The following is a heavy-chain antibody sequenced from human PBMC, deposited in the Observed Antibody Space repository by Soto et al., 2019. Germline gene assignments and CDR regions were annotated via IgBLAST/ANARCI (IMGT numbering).Heavy chain of an antibody. J-gene: IGHJ6*03. Sequence: EVQLVESGGGLVQPGGSLRLSCAASGFTFSSYWMSWVRQAPGKGLEWVANIKQDGSEKYYVDSAKGRFTISRDNAKNSLYLQMNSLRAEDTAVYYCARARITMVRGVMSYYYMDVWGKGTTVTVSS. CDR1: GFTFSSYW. CDR3: ARARITMVRGVMSYYYMDV. V-gene: IGHV3-7*04. D-gene: IGHD3-10*01. CDR2: IKQDGSEK.